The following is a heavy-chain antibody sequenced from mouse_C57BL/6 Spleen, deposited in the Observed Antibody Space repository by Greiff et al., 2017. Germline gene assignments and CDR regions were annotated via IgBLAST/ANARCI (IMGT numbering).Heavy chain of an antibody. Sequence: EVQLQESGPGLVKPSQSLSLTCSVTGYSITSGYYWNWIRQFPGNKLEWMGYISYDGSNNYNPSLKNRISITRDTSKNQFFLKLNSVTTEDTATYYCARDYGSRGGGYWGQGTTLTVSS. D-gene: IGHD1-1*01. CDR2: ISYDGSN. V-gene: IGHV3-6*01. CDR3: ARDYGSRGGGY. J-gene: IGHJ2*01. CDR1: GYSITSGYY.